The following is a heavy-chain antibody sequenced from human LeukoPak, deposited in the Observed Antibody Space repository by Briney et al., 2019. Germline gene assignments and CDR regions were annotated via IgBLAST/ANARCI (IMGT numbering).Heavy chain of an antibody. CDR2: IDPTGST. Sequence: SETLSLTCSVSGASSSGYYCHWVRLSAGKGLEWIGRIDPTGSTNYNPSLESRVTMSVDTSKNQFSLRLTSVTAADTAVYYCARVLPHQYDNHDTFDIWGQGTMVTVSS. J-gene: IGHJ3*02. D-gene: IGHD3-22*01. V-gene: IGHV4-4*07. CDR1: GASSSGYY. CDR3: ARVLPHQYDNHDTFDI.